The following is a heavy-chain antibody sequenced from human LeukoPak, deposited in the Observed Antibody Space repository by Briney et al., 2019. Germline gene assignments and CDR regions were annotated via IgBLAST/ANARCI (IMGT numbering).Heavy chain of an antibody. V-gene: IGHV3-23*01. CDR1: GFTFSSYA. Sequence: GGSLRLSCAASGFTFSSYAMSWVRQAPGKGLEWVSAISGSGGSTYYADSVKGRFTISRDNSKNTLNLQMNSLRAEDTAVYYCAKDWSIAAAGSATFDYWGQGTLVTVSS. D-gene: IGHD6-13*01. J-gene: IGHJ4*02. CDR2: ISGSGGST. CDR3: AKDWSIAAAGSATFDY.